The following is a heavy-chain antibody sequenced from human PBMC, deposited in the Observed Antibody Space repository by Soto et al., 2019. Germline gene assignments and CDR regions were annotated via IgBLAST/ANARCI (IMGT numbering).Heavy chain of an antibody. CDR1: GFTFSSYG. Sequence: PGGSLRLSCAASGFTFSSYGMHWVRRAPGKGLEWVAVISYDGSNKYYADSVKGRFTISRDNSKNTLYLQMNSLRAEDTAVYYCAKDRGITMVRGAPLWGQGTLVTVSS. J-gene: IGHJ4*02. CDR3: AKDRGITMVRGAPL. D-gene: IGHD3-10*01. CDR2: ISYDGSNK. V-gene: IGHV3-30*18.